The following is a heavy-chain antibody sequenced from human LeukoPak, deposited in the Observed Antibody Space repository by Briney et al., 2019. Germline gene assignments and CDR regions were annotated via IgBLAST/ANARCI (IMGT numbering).Heavy chain of an antibody. Sequence: PSETLSLTCTVSDYSISSGYYWAWIRQPPGKGLEWIGSVSQGGSTHYIASLKSRLTVSRDLSMNQFSLKLSSATAADTASYYCARQADVPSAIGYFDFWGPGIPVTVSS. D-gene: IGHD2-21*02. CDR1: DYSISSGYY. CDR2: VSQGGST. CDR3: ARQADVPSAIGYFDF. J-gene: IGHJ4*02. V-gene: IGHV4-38-2*02.